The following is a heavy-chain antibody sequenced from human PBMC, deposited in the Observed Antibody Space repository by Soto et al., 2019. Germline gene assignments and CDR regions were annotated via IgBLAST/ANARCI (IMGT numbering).Heavy chain of an antibody. CDR3: ARRYGKNAFDI. V-gene: IGHV4-59*01. CDR2: IYYSGST. CDR1: GGSISSYY. D-gene: IGHD5-18*01. J-gene: IGHJ3*02. Sequence: QVQLQEPGPGLVKPSETLSLTCTVSGGSISSYYWSWIRQPPGKGLEWIGYIYYSGSTNYNPSLKSRVTISVDTSKNQFSLKLSSVTAADTAVYYCARRYGKNAFDIWGQGTMVTVSS.